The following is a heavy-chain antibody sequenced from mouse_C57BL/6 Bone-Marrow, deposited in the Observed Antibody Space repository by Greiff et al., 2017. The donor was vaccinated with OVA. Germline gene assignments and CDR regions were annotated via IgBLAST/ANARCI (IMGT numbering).Heavy chain of an antibody. CDR3: ARSDGYWFAY. CDR2: IHPNSGST. J-gene: IGHJ3*01. V-gene: IGHV1-64*01. CDR1: GYTFTSYW. Sequence: VQLQQPGAELVKPGASVTLSCKASGYTFTSYWMHWVKQRPGQGLEWIGMIHPNSGSTNYNEKFKSKATLTVDKSSSTAYMQLSSLTSEDSAVYYCARSDGYWFAYWGQGTLVTVSA. D-gene: IGHD2-3*01.